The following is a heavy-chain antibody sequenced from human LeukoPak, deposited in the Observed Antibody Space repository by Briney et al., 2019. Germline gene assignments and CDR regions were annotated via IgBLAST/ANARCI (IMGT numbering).Heavy chain of an antibody. J-gene: IGHJ4*02. D-gene: IGHD6-13*01. Sequence: PSETLSLTCTVSGGSISSSSYYWGWIRQPPGKGLEWIGSIYYSGSTYYNPSLKSRVTISVDTSKNQFSLKLSSVTAADTAVYYCAKMYSSSWYPSFDYWGQGTLVTVSS. CDR2: IYYSGST. CDR3: AKMYSSSWYPSFDY. CDR1: GGSISSSSYY. V-gene: IGHV4-39*07.